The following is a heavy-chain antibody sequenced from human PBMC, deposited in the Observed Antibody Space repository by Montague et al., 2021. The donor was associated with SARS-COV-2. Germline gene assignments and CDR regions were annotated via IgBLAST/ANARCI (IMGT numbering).Heavy chain of an antibody. V-gene: IGHV4-39*01. CDR2: IYYSGST. Sequence: SETLSLTCTVSGGSISSSSYYWGWIRQPPGKGLEWIGSIYYSGSTYYNPSLKSRVTISVDTSKNQFSLKLSSVTAADKAVYYCARHLVYCSSTSCYEGRFDPWGQGTLVTVSS. CDR1: GGSISSSSYY. D-gene: IGHD2-2*01. J-gene: IGHJ5*02. CDR3: ARHLVYCSSTSCYEGRFDP.